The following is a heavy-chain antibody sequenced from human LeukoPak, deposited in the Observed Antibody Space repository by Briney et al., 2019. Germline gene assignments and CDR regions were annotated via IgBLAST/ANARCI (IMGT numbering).Heavy chain of an antibody. CDR1: GDSVSSNSAA. CDR2: TYYRSKWYN. D-gene: IGHD6-13*01. CDR3: ARDPSYSSSWYGYYYGMDV. V-gene: IGHV6-1*01. J-gene: IGHJ6*02. Sequence: SQTLSLTCAICGDSVSSNSAAWNWIRQSPSRGLVCLRRTYYRSKWYNDDAVTVKSRSTINLDTSKNQFSLQLNSVNPEDTAVYYCARDPSYSSSWYGYYYGMDVWGQGTTVTVSS.